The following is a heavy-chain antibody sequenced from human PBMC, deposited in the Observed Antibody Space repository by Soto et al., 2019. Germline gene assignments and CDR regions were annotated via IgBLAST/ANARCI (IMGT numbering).Heavy chain of an antibody. V-gene: IGHV4-31*03. CDR3: ARARPGTYGMDV. J-gene: IGHJ6*02. Sequence: SETLSLTCTVSGGSISSGGYYWSWIRQHPGKGLEWIGYIYYSGSTYYNPSLKSRVTISVDTSKNQFSLKLSSVTAADTAVYYCARARPGTYGMDVWGQGTTVTVSS. CDR1: GGSISSGGYY. CDR2: IYYSGST. D-gene: IGHD1-26*01.